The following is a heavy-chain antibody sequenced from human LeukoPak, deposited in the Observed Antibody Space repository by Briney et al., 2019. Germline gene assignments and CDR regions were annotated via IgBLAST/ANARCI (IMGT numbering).Heavy chain of an antibody. D-gene: IGHD6-19*01. Sequence: GGSLRLSCAASGFTFSIYAMSWVRQAPGKGLEWVSSISSSSSYIYYADSVKGRFTISRDNAKNSLYLQMNSLRAEDTAVYYCARRQWSTHGGYWGQGTLVTVSS. CDR2: ISSSSSYI. CDR1: GFTFSIYA. V-gene: IGHV3-21*01. CDR3: ARRQWSTHGGY. J-gene: IGHJ4*02.